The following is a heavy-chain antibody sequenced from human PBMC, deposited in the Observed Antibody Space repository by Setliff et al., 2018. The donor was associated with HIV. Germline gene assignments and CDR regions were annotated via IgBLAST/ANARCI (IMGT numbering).Heavy chain of an antibody. V-gene: IGHV3-23*01. CDR2: TSGSGDNT. CDR3: ASKRSDFGELSPLDW. D-gene: IGHD3-16*02. Sequence: GGSLRLSCKASGSTFSSYAVGWVRQAPGKGLEWVSVTSGSGDNTYYADSVKGRFTISRDNSKNTLYLQINSLRDEDTAIYYCASKRSDFGELSPLDWWGQGTLVTVSS. J-gene: IGHJ4*02. CDR1: GSTFSSYA.